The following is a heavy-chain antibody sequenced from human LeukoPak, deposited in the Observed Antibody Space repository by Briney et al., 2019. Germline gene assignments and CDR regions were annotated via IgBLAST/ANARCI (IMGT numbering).Heavy chain of an antibody. CDR2: IKQDGSEK. J-gene: IGHJ4*02. CDR1: GFTFSSHW. Sequence: GGSLRLSCAASGFTFSSHWMNWVRQAPGKGLEWVANIKQDGSEKYCVDSVKGRFTISRDNAKKSLYLQMNSLRAEDTAVYYCARANGDLWVDYWGQGTLVTVSS. CDR3: ARANGDLWVDY. D-gene: IGHD4-17*01. V-gene: IGHV3-7*02.